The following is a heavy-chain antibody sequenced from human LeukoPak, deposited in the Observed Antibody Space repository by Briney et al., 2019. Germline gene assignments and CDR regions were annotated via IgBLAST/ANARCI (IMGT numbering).Heavy chain of an antibody. CDR2: IYYSGST. CDR3: ARGYNWIYDTYYYYYMDV. D-gene: IGHD1-7*01. V-gene: IGHV4-39*07. Sequence: RSSETLSLTCTVSGGSISSTNYYWGWIRQPPGKGLEWIGSIYYSGSTYYNPSLKSRVTISVDTSKNQFSLKLSSVTAADTAVYYCARGYNWIYDTYYYYYMDVWDNGTTVTVSS. J-gene: IGHJ6*03. CDR1: GGSISSTNYY.